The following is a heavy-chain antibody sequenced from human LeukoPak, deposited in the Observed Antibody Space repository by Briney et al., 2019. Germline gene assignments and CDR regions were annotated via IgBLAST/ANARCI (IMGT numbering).Heavy chain of an antibody. Sequence: PSETLSLTCTVSGGSISTSSYYWGWIRQPPGKGLECIGNIYYSGSTCYNPSLKSRVTISVDTSKNQFSLKLSSVTAADTAVYYCVLEVAATSTRDYHFDYWGQGTLVTVSS. V-gene: IGHV4-39*07. CDR1: GGSISTSSYY. D-gene: IGHD2-15*01. CDR2: IYYSGST. J-gene: IGHJ4*02. CDR3: VLEVAATSTRDYHFDY.